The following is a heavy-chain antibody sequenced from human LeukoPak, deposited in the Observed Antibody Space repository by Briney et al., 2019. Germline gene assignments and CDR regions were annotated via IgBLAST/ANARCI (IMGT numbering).Heavy chain of an antibody. D-gene: IGHD3-22*01. V-gene: IGHV4-4*07. CDR1: GGSLSSYY. CDR2: VYTSGNT. CDR3: ARVMYYYDSSGYYSTDAFDI. J-gene: IGHJ3*02. Sequence: PSETLSLTCTVSGGSLSSYYWSRIRQPAGKGLEWIGRVYTSGNTNYNPSLKSRVIMSVDKSKNQFSLKLSSVTAADTAVYYCARVMYYYDSSGYYSTDAFDIWGQGTMVTVSS.